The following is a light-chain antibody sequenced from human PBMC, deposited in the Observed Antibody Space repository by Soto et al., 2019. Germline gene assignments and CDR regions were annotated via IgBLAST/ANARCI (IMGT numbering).Light chain of an antibody. CDR3: QKYNSGLIT. J-gene: IGKJ5*01. CDR1: QVIGNY. Sequence: DIQMTQSPASLSASLGDRVTITCRASQVIGNYLAWYQQKPGKVPKLLIYGAYTLQSGVPSRYSGSGSGTDFTLTISSLQPEDVEIYYCQKYNSGLITFGQGTRLEIK. V-gene: IGKV1-27*01. CDR2: GAY.